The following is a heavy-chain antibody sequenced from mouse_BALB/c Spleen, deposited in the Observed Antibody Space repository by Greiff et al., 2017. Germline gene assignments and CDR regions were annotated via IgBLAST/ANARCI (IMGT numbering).Heavy chain of an antibody. V-gene: IGHV2-2*02. CDR1: GFSLTSYG. J-gene: IGHJ2*01. D-gene: IGHD1-2*01. CDR3: ARIRHYYGYYFDY. CDR2: IWSGGGT. Sequence: VQLQQSGPGLVQPSQSLSITCTASGFSLTSYGVHWVRQSPGKGLEWLGVIWSGGGTDYNAAFISRLSISKDNSKGQVFFKMNSLQANDTAIYYCARIRHYYGYYFDYWGQGTTLTVSS.